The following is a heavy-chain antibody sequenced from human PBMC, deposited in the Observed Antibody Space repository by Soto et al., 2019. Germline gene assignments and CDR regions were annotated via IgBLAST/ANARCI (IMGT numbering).Heavy chain of an antibody. CDR1: GGSLSSGDYY. CDR2: IYYSGST. V-gene: IGHV4-30-4*01. Sequence: SETLSLTCTVSGGSLSSGDYYWSWIRQPPGKGLEWIGYIYYSGSTYYNPSLKSRVTISVDTSKNQFSLKLSSVTAADTAVYYCARDSNSVGYYGLSYGMDVWGQGTTVTVSS. D-gene: IGHD3-10*01. J-gene: IGHJ6*02. CDR3: ARDSNSVGYYGLSYGMDV.